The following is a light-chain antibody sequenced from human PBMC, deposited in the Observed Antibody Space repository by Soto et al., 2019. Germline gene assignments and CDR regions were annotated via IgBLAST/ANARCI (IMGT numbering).Light chain of an antibody. V-gene: IGKV1-5*01. CDR3: QQYHRYSRT. CDR2: DAS. Sequence: DIQMTQSPSTLSASVGDRVTVTCRASQSINSRLAWYQQKPGKAPKLLIYDASSLQSGVPSRFTGSGFGTEFTLTISSLQPDDFATYYCQQYHRYSRTFGQGTKVEIK. CDR1: QSINSR. J-gene: IGKJ1*01.